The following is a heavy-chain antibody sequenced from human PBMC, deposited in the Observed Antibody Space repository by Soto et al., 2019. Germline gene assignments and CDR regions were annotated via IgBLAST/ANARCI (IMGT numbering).Heavy chain of an antibody. J-gene: IGHJ4*02. CDR3: ARDVEYSTSLCEH. V-gene: IGHV1-18*04. D-gene: IGHD4-4*01. CDR1: GYTFTNHG. CDR2: ISGYNGDT. Sequence: QVQMKQSGGEVKKPGASVKVSCKTSGYTFTNHGVNWVRQAPGQGLEWLGYISGYNGDTDYDQKFPERFTMSIDKTTNTVVMELRNMRSDDSAVYYCARDVEYSTSLCEHWGQGTPVIVS.